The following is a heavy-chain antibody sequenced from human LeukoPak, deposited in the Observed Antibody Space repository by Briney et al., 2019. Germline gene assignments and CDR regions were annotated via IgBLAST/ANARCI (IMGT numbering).Heavy chain of an antibody. CDR2: IYYSGST. Sequence: PSETLSLTCTVSGGSISSYYWSWIRQPPGKGLEWIGYIYYSGSTNYNPSLKSRVTISVDTSKNQFSLKLSSVTAADTAVYYCARLSSQYGMDVWGQGTTVTVSS. J-gene: IGHJ6*02. D-gene: IGHD2-2*01. CDR1: GGSISSYY. V-gene: IGHV4-59*08. CDR3: ARLSSQYGMDV.